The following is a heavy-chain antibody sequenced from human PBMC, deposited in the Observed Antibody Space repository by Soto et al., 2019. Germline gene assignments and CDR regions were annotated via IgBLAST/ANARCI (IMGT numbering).Heavy chain of an antibody. Sequence: GESLKISCKGSGYSFTSYWIGWVRQMPGKGLEWMGIIYPGDSDTSYSPSFQGQVTISADKSISTAYLQWSSLKASDTAMVYCARHVRYYYGSGSYCLIDYWGQGTLVTVSS. CDR2: IYPGDSDT. J-gene: IGHJ4*02. CDR3: ARHVRYYYGSGSYCLIDY. V-gene: IGHV5-51*01. D-gene: IGHD3-10*01. CDR1: GYSFTSYW.